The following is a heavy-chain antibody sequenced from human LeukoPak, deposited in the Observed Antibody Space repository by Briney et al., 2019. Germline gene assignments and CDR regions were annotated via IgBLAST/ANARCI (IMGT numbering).Heavy chain of an antibody. J-gene: IGHJ6*02. D-gene: IGHD4-17*01. CDR1: GGSISNYY. CDR2: IYTNGKT. Sequence: SETLSLTCTVSGGSISNYYWSWIRQPAGKGLEWIGRIYTNGKTNYNPSLKSRVTMSIDTSKNQFSVKLRSVTVADTAVYYCARYVYGPTPDYYYGMDVWGQGTTVTVSS. CDR3: ARYVYGPTPDYYYGMDV. V-gene: IGHV4-4*07.